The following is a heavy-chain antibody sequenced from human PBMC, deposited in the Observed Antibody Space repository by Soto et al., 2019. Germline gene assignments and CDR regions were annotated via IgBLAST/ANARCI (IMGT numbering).Heavy chain of an antibody. Sequence: QLQLQESGPGLVKPSETLSLTCTVSGGSISSSSYYWGWIRQPPGKGLEWIGSIYYSGSTYYNPSLKSRVTISVDTSKNQFSLKLSSVTAAETAVYYCRVWDGDASFYYYYGMDVWGQGTTVTVSS. D-gene: IGHD4-17*01. CDR2: IYYSGST. CDR3: RVWDGDASFYYYYGMDV. V-gene: IGHV4-39*01. J-gene: IGHJ6*02. CDR1: GGSISSSSYY.